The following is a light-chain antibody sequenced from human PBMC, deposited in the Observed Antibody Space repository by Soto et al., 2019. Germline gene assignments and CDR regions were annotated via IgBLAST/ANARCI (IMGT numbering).Light chain of an antibody. CDR1: NSNIGAGFD. J-gene: IGLJ2*01. CDR3: QSFWV. Sequence: QSVLTQPPSVSGAPGQRVTISCTGSNSNIGAGFDVHWYQQFPGTAPKLLIYRNNQRPSGVPDRFSGSKSGTSASLAITGLQAEDEADYYCQSFWVFCGGTKLTVL. V-gene: IGLV1-40*01. CDR2: RNN.